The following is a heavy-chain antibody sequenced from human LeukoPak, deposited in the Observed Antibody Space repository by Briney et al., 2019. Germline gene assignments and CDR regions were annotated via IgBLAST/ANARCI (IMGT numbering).Heavy chain of an antibody. CDR2: INAGNGNT. Sequence: GASVKVSCKASGYTFTSYAMHWVRQAPGQRLEWMGWINAGNGNTKYSQKFQGRVTITRDTSASTAYMELSSLRSGDTAVYYCARDHCSSTSCYTGYYYYGMDVWGKGTTVTVSS. V-gene: IGHV1-3*01. J-gene: IGHJ6*04. CDR3: ARDHCSSTSCYTGYYYYGMDV. CDR1: GYTFTSYA. D-gene: IGHD2-2*02.